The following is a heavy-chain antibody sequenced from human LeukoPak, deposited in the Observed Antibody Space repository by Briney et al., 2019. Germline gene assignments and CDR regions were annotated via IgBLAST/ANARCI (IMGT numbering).Heavy chain of an antibody. Sequence: GALRLSCAASGMSFSSYEMNWVRQAPGKGLEWVSCISSGGTTIYYADSVKGRFAISRDNAKNSLYLQMNNLRAEDTAVYYCAGARLYSSSWYCYFDYWGRGTLVTVSS. CDR2: ISSGGTTI. CDR1: GMSFSSYE. V-gene: IGHV3-48*03. CDR3: AGARLYSSSWYCYFDY. D-gene: IGHD6-13*01. J-gene: IGHJ4*02.